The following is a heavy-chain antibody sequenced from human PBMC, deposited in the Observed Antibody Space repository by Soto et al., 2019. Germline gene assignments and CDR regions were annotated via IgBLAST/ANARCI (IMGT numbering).Heavy chain of an antibody. V-gene: IGHV3-23*01. CDR1: GFTFSRYA. Sequence: AGGSLRLSCAGSGFTFSRYAMNWVRQAPGKGLEWVSIISSRGDRTSYAESVKGRFTISRDDSKNTLFLHMNSLGAEDTAAYYCAKETGYSYGFQPNALDVWGQGTTVTVS. J-gene: IGHJ6*02. D-gene: IGHD5-18*01. CDR2: ISSRGDRT. CDR3: AKETGYSYGFQPNALDV.